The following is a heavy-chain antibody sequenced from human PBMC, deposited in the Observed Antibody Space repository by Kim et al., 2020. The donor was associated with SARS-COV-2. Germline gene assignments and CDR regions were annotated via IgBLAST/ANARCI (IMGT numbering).Heavy chain of an antibody. CDR3: AREQPNGSGSPRAFDI. CDR2: IYYSGST. CDR1: GGSISSYY. V-gene: IGHV4-59*01. J-gene: IGHJ3*02. Sequence: SETLSLTCTVSGGSISSYYWSWIRQPPGKGLEWIGYIYYSGSTNYNPSLKSRVTISVDTSKNQFSLKLSSVTAADTAVYYCAREQPNGSGSPRAFDIWGQGTMVTVSS. D-gene: IGHD3-10*01.